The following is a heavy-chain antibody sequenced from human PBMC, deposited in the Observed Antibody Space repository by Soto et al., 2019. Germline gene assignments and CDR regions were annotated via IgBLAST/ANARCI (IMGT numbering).Heavy chain of an antibody. D-gene: IGHD6-6*01. CDR3: AREAGYSGSSTFDY. J-gene: IGHJ4*02. CDR2: ISYDGSNK. Sequence: GGSLRLSCAASGFTFSNFAMHWVRQAPGKGLEWVAFISYDGSNKHYADSVKGRFTISRDNSNNTLYLQMNSLRAEDTVVYYCAREAGYSGSSTFDYWGQGTLVTVSS. V-gene: IGHV3-30-3*01. CDR1: GFTFSNFA.